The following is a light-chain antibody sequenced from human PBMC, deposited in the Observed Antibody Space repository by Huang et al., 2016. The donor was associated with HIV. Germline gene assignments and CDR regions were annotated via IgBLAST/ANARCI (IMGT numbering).Light chain of an antibody. CDR2: WAS. V-gene: IGKV4-1*01. Sequence: DIIMTQSPDSLAVSLGERATLNCRSSQSVYSSSTSKDYMAWFQQKPGQPPRLLLFWASTREPGVPDRFSGSGSGTHFTLTIANLEAEDAAIYYCQQYYSSPQTFGQGTRVEVK. CDR3: QQYYSSPQT. CDR1: QSVYSSSTSKDY. J-gene: IGKJ1*01.